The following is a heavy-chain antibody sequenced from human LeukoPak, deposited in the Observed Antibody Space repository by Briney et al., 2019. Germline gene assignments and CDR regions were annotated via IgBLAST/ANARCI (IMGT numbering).Heavy chain of an antibody. CDR2: IYYSGST. D-gene: IGHD4-17*01. CDR3: AGGDYRNFDY. J-gene: IGHJ4*02. Sequence: SETLSLTCTVSGGSISSYYWSWIRQPPGKGLEWIGYIYYSGSTNYNPSLKSRVTISVDTSKNQFSLKLSSVTAADTAVYYCAGGDYRNFDYWGQGTLVTVSS. CDR1: GGSISSYY. V-gene: IGHV4-59*01.